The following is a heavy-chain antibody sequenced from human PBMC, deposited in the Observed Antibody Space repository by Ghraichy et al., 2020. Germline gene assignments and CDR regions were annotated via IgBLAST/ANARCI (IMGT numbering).Heavy chain of an antibody. J-gene: IGHJ4*02. V-gene: IGHV3-49*03. CDR3: SRAYYGSGSPRFDY. Sequence: GGSLRLSCTASGFTFGDYAMSWFRQAPGKGLEWVGFIRRKDYGGTTEYAASVKGRFTISRDDTKNIAYLKMNSLKTEDTAVYYCSRAYYGSGSPRFDYWGQGTLVTVSS. CDR2: IRRKDYGGTT. CDR1: GFTFGDYA. D-gene: IGHD3-10*01.